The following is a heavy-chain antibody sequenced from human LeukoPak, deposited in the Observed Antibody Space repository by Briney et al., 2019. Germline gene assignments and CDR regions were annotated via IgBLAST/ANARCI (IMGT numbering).Heavy chain of an antibody. V-gene: IGHV3-23*01. Sequence: PGGSLRLSCEASGFTFGSHAMYWVRQAPGKGLEWVGGIFGSGGSPHYADPVKGRFTISRDTSRSTVYLQINSLIAEDTAVYYCGKTTVGYSSGQKPAWPVDYWGQGTLVTVSS. CDR2: IFGSGGSP. CDR1: GFTFGSHA. J-gene: IGHJ4*02. D-gene: IGHD5-18*01. CDR3: GKTTVGYSSGQKPAWPVDY.